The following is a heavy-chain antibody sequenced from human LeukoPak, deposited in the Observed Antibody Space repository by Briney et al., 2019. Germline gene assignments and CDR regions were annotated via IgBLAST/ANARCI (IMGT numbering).Heavy chain of an antibody. V-gene: IGHV4-59*10. CDR1: GGSFSGYY. Sequence: PSETLSLTCAVYGGSFSGYYWSWIRQPPGKGLEWIGRIYTSGSTNYNPSLKSRVTMSVDTSKNQFSLKLSSVTAADTAVYYCARVIVGEWLFRRGWYFDLWGRGTLVTVSS. D-gene: IGHD3-3*01. CDR2: IYTSGST. J-gene: IGHJ2*01. CDR3: ARVIVGEWLFRRGWYFDL.